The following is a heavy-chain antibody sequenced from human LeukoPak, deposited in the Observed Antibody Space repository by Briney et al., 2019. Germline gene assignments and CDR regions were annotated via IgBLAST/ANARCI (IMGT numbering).Heavy chain of an antibody. CDR3: ARDLALVGAMYYFDY. CDR1: GFTFSSYG. V-gene: IGHV3-21*01. Sequence: GGTLRLSCAASGFTFSSYGMSWVRQAPGKGLEWVSSISSSSSYIYYADSGKGRFTISRDNAKNSLYLQMNSLRAEDTAVYYCARDLALVGAMYYFDYWGQGTLVTVSS. J-gene: IGHJ4*02. CDR2: ISSSSSYI. D-gene: IGHD1-26*01.